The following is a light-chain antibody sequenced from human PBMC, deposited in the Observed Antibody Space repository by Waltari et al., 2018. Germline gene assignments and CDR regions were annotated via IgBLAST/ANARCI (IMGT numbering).Light chain of an antibody. Sequence: EIVMTQSPASLSVSLGDGATLSCWASRSVKTNLAWYQQRPGQAPRLLIYAASLRGTGVPVRCNGSGSGTEFTLTISSLQSEDFAVYYCQQYNLWPPAITFGQGTRLEIK. CDR3: QQYNLWPPAIT. J-gene: IGKJ5*01. V-gene: IGKV3-15*01. CDR1: RSVKTN. CDR2: AAS.